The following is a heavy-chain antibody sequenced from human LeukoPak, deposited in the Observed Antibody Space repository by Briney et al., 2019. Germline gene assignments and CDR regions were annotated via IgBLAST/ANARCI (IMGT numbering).Heavy chain of an antibody. V-gene: IGHV3-74*01. CDR2: INSDGSST. Sequence: GGSLRLSCAASGFTFSSYWMHWVRQAPGKGLVWVSRINSDGSSTSYADSAKGRFTISGDNAKNTLYLQMNSLRAENTAVYYCARDPSSGWREYFQHWGQGTLVTVSS. J-gene: IGHJ1*01. CDR3: ARDPSSGWREYFQH. CDR1: GFTFSSYW. D-gene: IGHD6-19*01.